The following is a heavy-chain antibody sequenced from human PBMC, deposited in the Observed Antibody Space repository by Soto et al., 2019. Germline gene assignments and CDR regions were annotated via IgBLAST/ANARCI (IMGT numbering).Heavy chain of an antibody. D-gene: IGHD2-2*01. CDR2: IKSKTDGGTT. J-gene: IGHJ6*03. CDR3: TTAPPHCSSTSCSGNYYYYYYMDV. Sequence: GGSLRLSCAASGFTFSNAWMSWVRQAPGKGLEWVGRIKSKTDGGTTDYAAPVKGRFTISRDDSKNTLYLQMNSLKTEDTAVYYCTTAPPHCSSTSCSGNYYYYYYMDVWGKGTTVTVSS. V-gene: IGHV3-15*01. CDR1: GFTFSNAW.